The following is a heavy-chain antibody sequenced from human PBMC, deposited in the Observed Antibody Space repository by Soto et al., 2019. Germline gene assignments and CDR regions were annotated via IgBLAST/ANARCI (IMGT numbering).Heavy chain of an antibody. J-gene: IGHJ6*03. CDR2: IYPGDSDT. CDR1: GYSVTSYW. V-gene: IGHV5-51*01. CDR3: AVSNRFEYSSSYYYYYYMDV. D-gene: IGHD6-6*01. Sequence: PGESLKISCKGSGYSVTSYWIGWVRQMPGKGLEWMGIIYPGDSDTRYSPSFQGQVTISADKSISTAYLQWSSLKASDTAMYYCAVSNRFEYSSSYYYYYYMDVWGKGTTVTVSS.